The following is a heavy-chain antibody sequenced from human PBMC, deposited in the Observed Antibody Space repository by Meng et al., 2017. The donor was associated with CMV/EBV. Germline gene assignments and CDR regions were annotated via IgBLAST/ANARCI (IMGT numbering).Heavy chain of an antibody. CDR3: AADSNYMSFFDY. CDR1: GFTFSSYA. Sequence: GESLKISCAASGFTFSSYAMHWVRQAPGKGLEYVSAISSNGGSTYYADSVKGRFTISRDNSKNSLYLQMNSLRAEDTAVYYCAADSNYMSFFDYWGQGTLVTVSS. CDR2: ISSNGGST. D-gene: IGHD4-11*01. V-gene: IGHV3-64*02. J-gene: IGHJ4*02.